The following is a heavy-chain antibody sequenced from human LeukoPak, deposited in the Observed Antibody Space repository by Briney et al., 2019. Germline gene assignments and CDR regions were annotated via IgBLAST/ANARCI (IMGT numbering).Heavy chain of an antibody. J-gene: IGHJ5*02. Sequence: PSETLSLTCTVSGGSISSGGYYWSWIRQHPGKGLEWIGYIYYSGTTYYNPSLKSRVTTSVDTSKNQFSLMLSSVTAADTAVYYCANYGSGTYRFDPWGQGTLVTVSS. CDR3: ANYGSGTYRFDP. CDR1: GGSISSGGYY. D-gene: IGHD3-10*01. V-gene: IGHV4-31*03. CDR2: IYYSGTT.